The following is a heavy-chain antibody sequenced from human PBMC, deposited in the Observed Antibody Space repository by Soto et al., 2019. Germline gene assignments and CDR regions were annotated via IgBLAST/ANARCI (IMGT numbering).Heavy chain of an antibody. CDR2: IKSKTDGGTT. Sequence: PGGSLRLSGAASGFTFSNAGISWVRQAPWKGLEWVGRIKSKTDGGTTDYAAPVKGRFTISRDHSKNTLYLQMNSLKTKDTAVYSCTTDLPGDAQPPFFDFCGQRTLVTVSP. V-gene: IGHV3-15*01. CDR3: TTDLPGDAQPPFFDF. CDR1: GFTFSNAG. J-gene: IGHJ4*02. D-gene: IGHD4-17*01.